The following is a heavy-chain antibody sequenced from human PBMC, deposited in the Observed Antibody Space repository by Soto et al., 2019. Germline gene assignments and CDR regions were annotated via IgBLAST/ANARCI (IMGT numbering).Heavy chain of an antibody. V-gene: IGHV1-18*01. CDR3: AKNGQPRYYYYGRDV. D-gene: IGHD2-8*01. CDR1: GYTFTRYG. J-gene: IGHJ6*04. Sequence: QGQLVQSGAEVKKPGASVKVSCKASGYTFTRYGISWVRQAPGQGLEWMGWISVYNGDTKDAQKFQGRVTVTVDTSKTSAFMELRSLTADDTAGYYCAKNGQPRYYYYGRDVWGDGTTVTVSA. CDR2: ISVYNGDT.